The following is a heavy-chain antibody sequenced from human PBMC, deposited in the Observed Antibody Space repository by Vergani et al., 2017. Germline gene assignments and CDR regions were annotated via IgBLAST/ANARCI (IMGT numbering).Heavy chain of an antibody. CDR3: ASGSWFGELLPLPFDY. V-gene: IGHV4-30-4*01. D-gene: IGHD3-10*01. Sequence: QVQLQESGPGLVKPSQTLSLTCTVSGGSISSGDYYWSWIRQPPGKGLAWSGYIYYSGSTNYNPSLKSRVTISVDTSKNQFSLKLSSVTAADTAVYYCASGSWFGELLPLPFDYWGQGTLVTVSS. J-gene: IGHJ4*02. CDR2: IYYSGST. CDR1: GGSISSGDYY.